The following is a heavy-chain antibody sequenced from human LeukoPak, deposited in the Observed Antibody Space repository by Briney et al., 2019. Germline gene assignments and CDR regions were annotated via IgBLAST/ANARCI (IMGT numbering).Heavy chain of an antibody. CDR1: GYTFTSYG. D-gene: IGHD3-22*01. J-gene: IGHJ4*02. V-gene: IGHV1-18*01. Sequence: ASVTVSCKASGYTFTSYGISWVRQAPGQGPEWMGWISAYNGNTNYAQKLQGRVTMTTDTSTSTAYMELSSLRSEDTAVYYCARGYYDSSGYYYFWLQEVVFFDYWGQGTLVTVSS. CDR3: ARGYYDSSGYYYFWLQEVVFFDY. CDR2: ISAYNGNT.